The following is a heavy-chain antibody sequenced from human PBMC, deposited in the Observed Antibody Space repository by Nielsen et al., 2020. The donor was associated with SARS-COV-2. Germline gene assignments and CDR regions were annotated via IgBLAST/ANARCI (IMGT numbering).Heavy chain of an antibody. J-gene: IGHJ6*02. V-gene: IGHV4-39*01. CDR3: ASQRGSYYYYGMDV. D-gene: IGHD1-26*01. CDR2: IYYSGST. CDR1: GGSISSSSYY. Sequence: SETLSFTCTVSGGSISSSSYYWGWIRQPPGKGLEWIGSIYYSGSTYYNPSLKSRVTISVDTSKNQFSLKLSSVTAADTAVYYCASQRGSYYYYGMDVWGQGTTVTVSS.